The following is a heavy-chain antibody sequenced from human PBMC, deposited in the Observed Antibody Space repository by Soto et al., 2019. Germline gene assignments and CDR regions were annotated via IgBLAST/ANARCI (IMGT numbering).Heavy chain of an antibody. CDR3: AKVEGPLTIFGGKDS. D-gene: IGHD3-3*01. V-gene: IGHV3-30*18. J-gene: IGHJ5*02. CDR2: ISYDSTIK. CDR1: GFNFNIFG. Sequence: PGGSLRLSCAASGFNFNIFGLHWVRQTPGKGLEWVAVISYDSTIKYHADSVKGRFTISRDNAKSTLYLQMNSLRTEDTAINWCAKVEGPLTIFGGKDSWGQGALVTVSS.